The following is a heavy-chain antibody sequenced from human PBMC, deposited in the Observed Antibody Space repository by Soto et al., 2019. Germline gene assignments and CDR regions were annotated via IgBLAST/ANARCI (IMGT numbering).Heavy chain of an antibody. CDR1: GFTFRSYH. CDR2: ISYDENNK. CDR3: ARALDAAMASKDNWFDP. J-gene: IGHJ5*02. D-gene: IGHD5-18*01. V-gene: IGHV3-30-3*01. Sequence: QVQLVESGGGVVQPGRSLRLSCAASGFTFRSYHMHWVRQAPGKGLEWVASISYDENNKYYTDSVKGRFTISRDNSKNTLYLQMNRLRAEDTAVYYCARALDAAMASKDNWFDPWGQGTLVTVSS.